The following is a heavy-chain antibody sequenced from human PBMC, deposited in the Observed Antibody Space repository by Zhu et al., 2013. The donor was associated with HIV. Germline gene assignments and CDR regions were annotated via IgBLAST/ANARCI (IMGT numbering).Heavy chain of an antibody. CDR2: INHSGST. CDR1: GGSFSGYY. CDR3: ARVGPISYGDPTDGNYYYYMDV. J-gene: IGHJ6*03. D-gene: IGHD4-17*01. Sequence: QVQLQQWGAGLLKPSETLSLTCAVYGGSFSGYYWSWIRQPPGKGLEWIGEINHSGSTNYNPSLKSRVTISVDTSKNQFSLKLSSVTAADTAVYYCARVGPISYGDPTDGNYYYYMDVWGKGTTVTVSS. V-gene: IGHV4-34*01.